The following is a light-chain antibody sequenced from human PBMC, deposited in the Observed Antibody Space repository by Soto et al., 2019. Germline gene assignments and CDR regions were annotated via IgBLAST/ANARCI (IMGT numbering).Light chain of an antibody. Sequence: QYALTQPASVSGSPGQSITISCTGVSSDVGGYYFVSWYQHHSGKAPKLMIYEGSKRPSGVSNRFSGSKSDNTASLTISGLQAEDEADYYCCSYSNTTTVFGAGTQLTVL. CDR3: CSYSNTTTV. J-gene: IGLJ3*02. CDR2: EGS. CDR1: SSDVGGYYF. V-gene: IGLV2-23*01.